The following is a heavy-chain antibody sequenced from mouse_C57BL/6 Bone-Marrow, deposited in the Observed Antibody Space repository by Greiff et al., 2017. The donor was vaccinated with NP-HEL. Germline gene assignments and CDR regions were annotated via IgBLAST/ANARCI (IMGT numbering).Heavy chain of an antibody. CDR1: GYAFSSSW. V-gene: IGHV1-82*01. CDR3: ARSRKNYGYFYWYFDV. CDR2: IYPGDGDT. D-gene: IGHD2-2*01. Sequence: QVQLKQSGPELVKPGASVKISCKASGYAFSSSWMNWVKQRPGKGLEWIGRIYPGDGDTNYNGKFKGKATLTADKSSSTAYMQLSSLTSEDSAVYFCARSRKNYGYFYWYFDVWGTGTTVTVSS. J-gene: IGHJ1*03.